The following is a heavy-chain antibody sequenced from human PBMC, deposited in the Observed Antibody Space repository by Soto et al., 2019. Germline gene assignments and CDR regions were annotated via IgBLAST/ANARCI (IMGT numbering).Heavy chain of an antibody. J-gene: IGHJ4*01. D-gene: IGHD2-15*01. Sequence: ASVKVSCKASGYTFTYYHVHWVRQAPGQGLEWMGIINPYGGDTTYAQKFQGRVTMTRDTSTSTVYMELSSLRSEDTALYYCARAPYTPGLLFTLAYWGQEPWSPSPQ. CDR1: GYTFTYYH. CDR2: INPYGGDT. V-gene: IGHV1-46*01. CDR3: ARAPYTPGLLFTLAY.